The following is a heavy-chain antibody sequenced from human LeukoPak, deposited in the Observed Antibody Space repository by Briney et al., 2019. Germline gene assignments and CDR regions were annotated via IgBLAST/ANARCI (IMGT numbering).Heavy chain of an antibody. CDR2: MNPNSGNT. CDR3: ARLHSLGWIYYYGMDV. V-gene: IGHV1-8*01. Sequence: GASVKVSCKASGYTFTSYDINWVRQATGQGLEWMGWMNPNSGNTGYAQKFQGRVTMTKNTSISTAYMELSSLRSEDTAVYYCARLHSLGWIYYYGMDVWGQGTTVTVSS. D-gene: IGHD2-2*03. CDR1: GYTFTSYD. J-gene: IGHJ6*02.